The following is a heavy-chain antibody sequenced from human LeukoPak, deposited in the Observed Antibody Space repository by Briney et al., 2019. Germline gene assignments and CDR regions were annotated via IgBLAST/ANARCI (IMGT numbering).Heavy chain of an antibody. CDR1: GGSISNYY. CDR2: IFYSGST. J-gene: IGHJ6*03. D-gene: IGHD4-17*01. V-gene: IGHV4-59*01. CDR3: ARGRDYGDYSGYYYYYMDV. Sequence: SETLSLTCTVSGGSISNYYWSWIRQPPGKGLEWIAYIFYSGSTNYNPSLKSRVTISVDTSKNQFSLKLSSVTAADTAVYYCARGRDYGDYSGYYYYYMDVWGKGTTVTVSS.